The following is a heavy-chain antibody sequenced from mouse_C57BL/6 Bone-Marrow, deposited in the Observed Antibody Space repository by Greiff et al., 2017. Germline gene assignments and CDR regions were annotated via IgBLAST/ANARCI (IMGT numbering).Heavy chain of an antibody. V-gene: IGHV5-6*01. Sequence: VQLQQSGGDLVKPGGSLKLSCAASGFTFSSYGMSWVRQTPDKRLEWVATISSGGSYTYYPDSVKGRFTISRDNAKNTLYLQMSSLKSEDTAMYYCARHGIYGSSAFDYWGQGTTLTVSS. CDR2: ISSGGSYT. CDR1: GFTFSSYG. CDR3: ARHGIYGSSAFDY. D-gene: IGHD1-1*01. J-gene: IGHJ2*01.